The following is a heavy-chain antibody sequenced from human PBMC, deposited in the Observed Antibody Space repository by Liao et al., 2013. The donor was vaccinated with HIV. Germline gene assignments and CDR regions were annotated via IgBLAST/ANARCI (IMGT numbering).Heavy chain of an antibody. V-gene: IGHV4-4*07. CDR3: ATEDYYDSGGYYYFSEYFQH. J-gene: IGHJ1*01. D-gene: IGHD3-22*01. CDR1: GGSISNYF. CDR2: IFSSGST. Sequence: QVQLQESGPGLVKPSETLSLTCSVSGGSISNYFWTWIRQPAGKGLEWIGRIFSSGSTTYNPSLKSRLTMSVDTSKNQFSLKLNSVTAADTAGYYCATEDYYDSGGYYYFSEYFQHWGQGTLVTVSS.